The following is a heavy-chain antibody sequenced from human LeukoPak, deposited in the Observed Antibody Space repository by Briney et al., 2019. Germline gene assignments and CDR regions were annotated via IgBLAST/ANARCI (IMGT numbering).Heavy chain of an antibody. CDR3: ARGEVPPNYFDS. V-gene: IGHV1-69*13. Sequence: RASVKVSCKASGGTFSSYAISWVRQAPGQGLEWMGGIIPIFGTANYAQKFQGRVTITADESTTTAYMEVSSLRSEDTAVYYCARGEVPPNYFDSWGQGTLVTVSS. CDR1: GGTFSSYA. J-gene: IGHJ4*02. CDR2: IIPIFGTA.